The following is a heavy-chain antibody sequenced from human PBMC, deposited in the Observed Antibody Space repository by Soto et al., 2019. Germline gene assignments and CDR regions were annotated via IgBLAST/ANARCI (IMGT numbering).Heavy chain of an antibody. CDR1: GGSISSGGYY. V-gene: IGHV4-31*03. J-gene: IGHJ5*02. Sequence: QVQLQESGPGLVKPSQTLSLTCTVSGGSISSGGYYWSWIRQHPGKGLEWIGYIYYSGSTYYNPSLKSRVTISVETSKNQFSLKLSSVTAADTAVYYCARVPHGDSRLWFDPWGQGTLVTVSS. CDR3: ARVPHGDSRLWFDP. D-gene: IGHD4-17*01. CDR2: IYYSGST.